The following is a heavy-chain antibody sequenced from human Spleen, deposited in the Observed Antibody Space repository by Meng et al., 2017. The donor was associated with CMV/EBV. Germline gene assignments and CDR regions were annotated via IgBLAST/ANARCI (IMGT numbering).Heavy chain of an antibody. Sequence: KVSCKASGYTFTSYYMHWVRQAAGQGLEWKGIINPSGGSTSYAQKFQGRVTMTRDTSTSTVYMELSSLRSEDTAVYYCARDRGGNDYWGQGTLVTVSS. J-gene: IGHJ4*02. CDR3: ARDRGGNDY. V-gene: IGHV1-46*01. D-gene: IGHD4-23*01. CDR1: GYTFTSYY. CDR2: INPSGGST.